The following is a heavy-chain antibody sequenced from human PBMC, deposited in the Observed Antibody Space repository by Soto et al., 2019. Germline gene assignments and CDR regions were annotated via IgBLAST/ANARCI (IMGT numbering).Heavy chain of an antibody. V-gene: IGHV3-21*01. CDR1: GFTFSSYS. J-gene: IGHJ6*02. CDR3: ARDLIVVVPAATDYYYYGMDV. D-gene: IGHD2-2*01. Sequence: GGSLRLSCAASGFTFSSYSMNWVRQAPGKGLEWVSSISSSSSYIYYADSVKGRFTISRDNAKNSLYLQMNSLRAEDTAVYYCARDLIVVVPAATDYYYYGMDVWGQGATVTVSS. CDR2: ISSSSSYI.